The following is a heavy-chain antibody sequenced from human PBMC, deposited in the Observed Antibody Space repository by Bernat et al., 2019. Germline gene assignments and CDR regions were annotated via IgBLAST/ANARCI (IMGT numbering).Heavy chain of an antibody. D-gene: IGHD4-17*01. CDR1: GFTFSSYG. V-gene: IGHV3-30*18. Sequence: QVQLVESGGGVVQPGRSLRLSCAASGFTFSSYGMHWVRQAPGKGLEWVAVISYDGSNKYYAESGKGRFTISRDNSKNTLYLQMNSLRAEDTAVYYCAKDYGDYTSVSDYWGQGTLVTVSS. CDR2: ISYDGSNK. CDR3: AKDYGDYTSVSDY. J-gene: IGHJ4*02.